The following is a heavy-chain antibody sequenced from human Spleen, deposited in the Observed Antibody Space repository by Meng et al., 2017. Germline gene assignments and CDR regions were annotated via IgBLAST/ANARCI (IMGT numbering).Heavy chain of an antibody. CDR3: ARGQSGYSYGDC. D-gene: IGHD5-12*01. CDR2: ISYDGINK. CDR1: GFTFSSYA. V-gene: IGHV3-30*04. Sequence: GESLKISCAASGFTFSSYAMHWVRQAPGKGLEWVAVISYDGINKYYADSVKGRFTISRDNSRNTLYLQMNSLRPEDTAVYYCARGQSGYSYGDCWGQGTLVTVSS. J-gene: IGHJ4*02.